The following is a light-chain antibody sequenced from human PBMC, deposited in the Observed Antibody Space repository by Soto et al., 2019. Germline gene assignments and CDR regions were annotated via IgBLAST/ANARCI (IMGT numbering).Light chain of an antibody. CDR1: NIGSKV. J-gene: IGLJ2*01. Sequence: SYELTQPHSVSVATAQMARITCGGNNIGSKVVNWCQQKPGQDPVLVIYSDTNRPSGIPERFSGSNPWKTATLIITRIEAGDEGDYNCQVWDSSSDHVVFGGGTKLTVL. V-gene: IGLV3-12*02. CDR3: QVWDSSSDHVV. CDR2: SDT.